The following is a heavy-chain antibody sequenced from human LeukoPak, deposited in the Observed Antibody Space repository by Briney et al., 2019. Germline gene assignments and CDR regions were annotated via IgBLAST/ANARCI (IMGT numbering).Heavy chain of an antibody. CDR1: GYTFTGYY. Sequence: ASVKVFCKASGYTFTGYYMHWVRQAPGQGLEWMGRINPNSGGTNYAQKFQGRVTMTRDTSISTAYMELSRLRSDDTAVYYCAREVGDGYNFDYWGQGTLVTVSS. CDR2: INPNSGGT. CDR3: AREVGDGYNFDY. J-gene: IGHJ4*02. V-gene: IGHV1-2*06. D-gene: IGHD5-24*01.